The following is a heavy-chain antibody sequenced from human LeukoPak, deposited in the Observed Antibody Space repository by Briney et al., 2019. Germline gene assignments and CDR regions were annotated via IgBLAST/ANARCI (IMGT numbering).Heavy chain of an antibody. V-gene: IGHV4-59*01. CDR1: GGSISSYY. D-gene: IGHD6-13*01. J-gene: IGHJ3*02. CDR2: IYYSAST. CDR3: ARDGGYPLGAFYI. Sequence: SETLSLTCTVSGGSISSYYWSWIRQPPGKGLEWIGHIYYSASTNYNPSLKSRATISLDTSKNQFSLKLSSVTAADTAVYYCARDGGYPLGAFYIWGQGTMVTVSS.